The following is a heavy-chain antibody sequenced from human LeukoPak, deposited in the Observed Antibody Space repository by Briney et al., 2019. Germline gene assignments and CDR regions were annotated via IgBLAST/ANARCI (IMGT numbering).Heavy chain of an antibody. CDR1: GFSFDDYG. J-gene: IGHJ4*02. D-gene: IGHD2-2*02. Sequence: PGGSLRLSCAASGFSFDDYGMSWVRQAPGKGLEWVSGINWNGGSTNYADSVEGRFTISRDNAKDSLYRQANSLRAEDTALYYCAREHYTAGFDYWGQGTLVTVSS. CDR3: AREHYTAGFDY. CDR2: INWNGGST. V-gene: IGHV3-20*04.